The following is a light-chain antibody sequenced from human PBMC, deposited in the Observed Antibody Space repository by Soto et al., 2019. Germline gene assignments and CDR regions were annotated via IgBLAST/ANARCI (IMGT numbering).Light chain of an antibody. Sequence: EIVLTQSPVPLSLSPGERATLSCRASQRITNNCLAWFQQKAGLAPRLLIYGASTRASGVPDRFSGGGSGTDFVLTISRLEPEDFAVYYWQQYGRSPFTFGQGTKLQIK. J-gene: IGKJ2*01. CDR2: GAS. V-gene: IGKV3-20*01. CDR1: QRITNNC. CDR3: QQYGRSPFT.